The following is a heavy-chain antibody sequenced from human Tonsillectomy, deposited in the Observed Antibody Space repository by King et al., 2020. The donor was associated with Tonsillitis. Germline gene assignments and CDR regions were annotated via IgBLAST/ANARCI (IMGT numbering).Heavy chain of an antibody. D-gene: IGHD4/OR15-4a*01. V-gene: IGHV3-33*05. CDR3: ARDRDDYIFDY. CDR1: GFTFSSYD. CDR2: ISYDGSNK. J-gene: IGHJ4*02. Sequence: VQLVESGGGVVQPGRSLRLSCAASGFTFSSYDMHWVRQAPGKGLEGVAVISYDGSNKYYPDSVQGRFTISRDNYKNTLYLQMNSLRAEDTSVYYCARDRDDYIFDYWGQGTLVTVSS.